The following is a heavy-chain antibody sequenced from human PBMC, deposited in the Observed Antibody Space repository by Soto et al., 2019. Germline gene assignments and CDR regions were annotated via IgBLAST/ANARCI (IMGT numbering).Heavy chain of an antibody. Sequence: SETLSLTCTVSGGSISSSSYYWGWIRQPPGKGLEWIGSIYYSGSTYYNPSLKSRVTISVDTSISTAYMELSRLRSDDTAVYYCARDLTMVRGVIPYYYMDVWGKGTTVTVSS. V-gene: IGHV4-39*02. CDR3: ARDLTMVRGVIPYYYMDV. CDR1: GGSISSSSYY. CDR2: IYYSGST. J-gene: IGHJ6*03. D-gene: IGHD3-10*01.